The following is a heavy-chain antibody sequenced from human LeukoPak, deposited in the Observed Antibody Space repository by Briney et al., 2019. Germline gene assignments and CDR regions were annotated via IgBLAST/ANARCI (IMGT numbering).Heavy chain of an antibody. CDR3: ARYEYCSSTSCYSNWFDP. Sequence: GESLKISFKGSGYSLTSYWIGWVRQMPGKGLEWMGIIYPGDSDTRYSPSFQGQVTISADKSISTAYLQWSSLKASDTAMYYCARYEYCSSTSCYSNWFDPWGQGTLVTVSS. V-gene: IGHV5-51*01. CDR1: GYSLTSYW. D-gene: IGHD2-2*01. CDR2: IYPGDSDT. J-gene: IGHJ5*02.